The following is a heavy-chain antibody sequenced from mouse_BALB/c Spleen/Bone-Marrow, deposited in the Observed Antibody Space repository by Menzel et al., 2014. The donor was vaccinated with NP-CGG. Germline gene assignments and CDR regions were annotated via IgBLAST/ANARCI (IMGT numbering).Heavy chain of an antibody. CDR1: GYTFTSYV. V-gene: IGHV1-14*01. D-gene: IGHD1-1*01. CDR3: ARSLLRYYAMDY. Sequence: EVQLQQSGPELVKPGASVKMSCKASGYTFTSYVMHWVKQKPGQGLGWVGYINPYNDGTKYNEKFKGKATLTSDKSSSTAYMELSSLTSEDSAVYYCARSLLRYYAMDYWGQGTSVTVSS. CDR2: INPYNDGT. J-gene: IGHJ4*01.